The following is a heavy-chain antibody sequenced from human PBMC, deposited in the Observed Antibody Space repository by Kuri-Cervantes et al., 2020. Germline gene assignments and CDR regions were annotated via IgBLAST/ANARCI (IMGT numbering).Heavy chain of an antibody. Sequence: ETLSLTCAASGFTFSSYSMNWVRQAPGKGLEWVSYISSSSSTIYYADSVKGRFTISRDNAKNSLYLQMNSLRDEDTAVYYCAKEGSRYYYYGMDVWGQGTTVTVSS. CDR1: GFTFSSYS. D-gene: IGHD3-10*01. CDR2: ISSSSSTI. V-gene: IGHV3-48*02. CDR3: AKEGSRYYYYGMDV. J-gene: IGHJ6*02.